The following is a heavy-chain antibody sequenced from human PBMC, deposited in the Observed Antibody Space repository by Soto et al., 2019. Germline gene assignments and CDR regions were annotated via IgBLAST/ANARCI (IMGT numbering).Heavy chain of an antibody. V-gene: IGHV3-30-3*01. D-gene: IGHD6-13*01. CDR2: ISYDGSNK. Sequence: VQLVESGGGLVKPGGSLRLSCAASGFPFSSYAMHWVRQAPGKGLEWVAVISYDGSNKYYADSVKGRFTISRDNSKNTLYLQMNSLRAEDTAVYYCARASVMTTKNSAAGTSFDYWGQGTLVTVSS. CDR1: GFPFSSYA. CDR3: ARASVMTTKNSAAGTSFDY. J-gene: IGHJ4*02.